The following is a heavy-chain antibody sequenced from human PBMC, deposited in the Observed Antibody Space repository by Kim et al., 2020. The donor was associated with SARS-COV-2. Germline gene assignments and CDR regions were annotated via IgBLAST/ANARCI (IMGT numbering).Heavy chain of an antibody. Sequence: GGSLRLSCAASGFTFSSYAMSWVRQAPGKGLEWVSAISGSGGSTYYADSVKGWFTISRDNSKNTLYLQMNSLRAEDTAVYYCAKDESPPGWYQLLYAWGPGWGQGTTVTVSS. D-gene: IGHD2-2*02. V-gene: IGHV3-23*01. CDR3: AKDESPPGWYQLLYAWGPG. CDR1: GFTFSSYA. CDR2: ISGSGGST. J-gene: IGHJ6*02.